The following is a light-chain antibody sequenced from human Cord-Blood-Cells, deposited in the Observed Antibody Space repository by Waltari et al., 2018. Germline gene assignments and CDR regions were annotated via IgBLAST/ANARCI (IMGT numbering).Light chain of an antibody. CDR2: AAS. CDR3: QQSYSTLFT. CDR1: QSISSY. V-gene: IGKV1-39*01. J-gene: IGKJ3*01. Sequence: QSPSSLSASVGDRVTITCRASQSISSYLNWYQQKPGKAPKLLIYAASSLQSGVPSRFSGSGSGTDFTLTISSLQPEDFATYYCQQSYSTLFTFGPGTKVDIK.